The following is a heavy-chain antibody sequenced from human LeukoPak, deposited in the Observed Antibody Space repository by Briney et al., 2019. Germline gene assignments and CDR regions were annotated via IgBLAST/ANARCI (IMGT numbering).Heavy chain of an antibody. CDR1: GGSVSSTTYY. Sequence: SETLSLTCTVSGGSVSSTTYYWSWIRQPPGKGLEWIASINYSGSTYYNPSLKSRVTLSVDTSENQFSLELSSVTAADTAVYYCARGTMMVGPWGQGTLVTVSS. D-gene: IGHD3-22*01. CDR2: INYSGST. V-gene: IGHV4-39*07. CDR3: ARGTMMVGP. J-gene: IGHJ5*02.